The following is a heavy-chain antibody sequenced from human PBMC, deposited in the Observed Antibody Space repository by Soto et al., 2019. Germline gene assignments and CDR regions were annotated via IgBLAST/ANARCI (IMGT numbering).Heavy chain of an antibody. D-gene: IGHD3-3*01. V-gene: IGHV3-30*18. J-gene: IGHJ4*02. Sequence: QVQLVESGGGVVQPGRSLRLSCAASGFTFSSYGMHWVRQAPGKGLEWVAVISYDGSNKYYADSVKGRFTISRDNSKNTLYLQMNSLRAEDTAVYYCAKDGGARSGVFDYWGQGTLVTVSS. CDR2: ISYDGSNK. CDR1: GFTFSSYG. CDR3: AKDGGARSGVFDY.